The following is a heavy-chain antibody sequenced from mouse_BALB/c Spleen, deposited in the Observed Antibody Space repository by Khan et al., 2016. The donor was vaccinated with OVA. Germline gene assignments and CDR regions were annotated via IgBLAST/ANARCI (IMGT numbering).Heavy chain of an antibody. CDR2: ISSGSSTI. J-gene: IGHJ2*01. CDR3: ARGRYYRFDY. V-gene: IGHV5-17*02. D-gene: IGHD2-3*01. CDR1: GFTFSSFG. Sequence: EVELVESGGGLVQPGGSRKLSCAASGFTFSSFGMHWVRQAPEKGLEWVAYISSGSSTIYYADTVKGRFTISRDNPKNTLFLQMTSLRSEDTAMYDCARGRYYRFDYWGQGTTLTVSS.